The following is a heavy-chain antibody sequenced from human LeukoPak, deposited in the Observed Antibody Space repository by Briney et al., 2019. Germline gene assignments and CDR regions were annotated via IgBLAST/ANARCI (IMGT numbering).Heavy chain of an antibody. D-gene: IGHD6-13*01. V-gene: IGHV1-69*01. J-gene: IGHJ4*02. CDR1: GGTFSSYA. CDR2: IIPIFGTA. CDR3: AGAPRWGAAAGNFDY. Sequence: SVKVSCKDSGGTFSSYAISWVRPAPGQGLEWMGGIIPIFGTANYAQKLQGRVTITADESTSTAYMELSSLRSEDTAVYYWAGAPRWGAAAGNFDYWGQGTLVTVSS.